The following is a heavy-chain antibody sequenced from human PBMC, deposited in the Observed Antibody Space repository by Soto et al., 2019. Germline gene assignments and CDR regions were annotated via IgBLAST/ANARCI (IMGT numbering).Heavy chain of an antibody. D-gene: IGHD1-26*01. CDR1: GYTFTGYY. CDR3: AREGVGATMADAFDI. Sequence: SVKVSCQASGYTFTGYYMHWVRQAPVQGLEWMGWINPNSGGTNYAQKFQGWVTMTRDTSISTAYMELSRLRSDDTAVYYCAREGVGATMADAFDIWGQGTMVTVSS. J-gene: IGHJ3*02. CDR2: INPNSGGT. V-gene: IGHV1-2*04.